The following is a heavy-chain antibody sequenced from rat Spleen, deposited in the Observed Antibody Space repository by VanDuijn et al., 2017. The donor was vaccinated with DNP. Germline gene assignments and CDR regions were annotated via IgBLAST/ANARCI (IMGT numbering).Heavy chain of an antibody. D-gene: IGHD1-7*01. Sequence: EVQLQESGSGLVKPSQSLSLTCSFTGYPITSNYWRWIRKFPGNKVEYIGHISYSVRTNYNSSLKSRIPITRDTSKNHFFLHLNSVTIEDTATYYCARWTRYFDYWGQGVMVTVSS. CDR1: GYPITSNY. CDR2: ISYSVRT. J-gene: IGHJ2*01. V-gene: IGHV3-1*01. CDR3: ARWTRYFDY.